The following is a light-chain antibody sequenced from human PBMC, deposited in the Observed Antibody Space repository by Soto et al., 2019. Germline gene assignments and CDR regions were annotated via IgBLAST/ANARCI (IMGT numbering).Light chain of an antibody. CDR2: YDT. CDR3: QVWDVRSDRRV. CDR1: NIGSKS. V-gene: IGLV3-21*04. J-gene: IGLJ1*01. Sequence: SYELTQPPSVSVAPGKTARITCGRNNIGSKSVHWYQQRAGQAPVLVIYYDTDRPSGIPERFSGSNSGNTATLNISRVEAGDEADYYCQVWDVRSDRRVFGTGTKPTVL.